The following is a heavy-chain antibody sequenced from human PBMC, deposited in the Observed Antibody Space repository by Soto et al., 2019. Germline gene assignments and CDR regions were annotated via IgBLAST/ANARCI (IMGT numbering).Heavy chain of an antibody. D-gene: IGHD1-7*01. V-gene: IGHV4-31*03. CDR2: IYYSGST. CDR3: ARLIRDNWNYGAYYFDY. CDR1: GGSIRSGGYY. Sequence: QVQLQESGPGLVKPSQTLSLTCTFSGGSIRSGGYYWSWIRQHPGKGLEWIGYIYYSGSTYYNPSLNSRVSISLDTSKTQFSLYRSSVTAADTAMYYCARLIRDNWNYGAYYFDYWGPGTLLTVSS. J-gene: IGHJ4*02.